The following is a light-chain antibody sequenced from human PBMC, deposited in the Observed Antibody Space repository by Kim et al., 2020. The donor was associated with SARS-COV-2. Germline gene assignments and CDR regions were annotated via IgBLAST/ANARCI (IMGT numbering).Light chain of an antibody. J-gene: IGLJ1*01. CDR3: NSRDSSGNHYV. Sequence: LGQTVRITCQGDSLRNYYASWYRQKPGQAPVLVIYRKSDRPSGIPDRFSGSSSGNTASLTITGAQAEDEADYYCNSRDSSGNHYVFGTGTKVTVL. CDR2: RKS. CDR1: SLRNYY. V-gene: IGLV3-19*01.